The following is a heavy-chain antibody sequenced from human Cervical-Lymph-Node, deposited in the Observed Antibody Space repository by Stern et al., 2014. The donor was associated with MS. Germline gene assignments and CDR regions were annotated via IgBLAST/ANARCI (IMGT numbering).Heavy chain of an antibody. CDR1: GYTFISYY. CDR3: AREVAGHRLGMMDV. V-gene: IGHV1-46*01. J-gene: IGHJ6*02. Sequence: VQLVQSGAEVKKPGASVKVSCKASGYTFISYYMHWVRQAPGQGLEWMGTINPSGGSTSYAQKFQGRVTMTRDTSTSTVYMELRSLRSDDTAVYYCAREVAGHRLGMMDVWGQGTTVTVSS. CDR2: INPSGGST. D-gene: IGHD6-19*01.